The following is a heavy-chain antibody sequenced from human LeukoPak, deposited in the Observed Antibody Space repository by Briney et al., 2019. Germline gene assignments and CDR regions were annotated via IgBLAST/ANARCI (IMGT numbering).Heavy chain of an antibody. V-gene: IGHV4-34*01. Sequence: PSETLSLTCAVYGGSFSGYYWSWIRQPPGKGLEWIGEINHSGSTNYNPSLKSRVTISVDTSKNQFSLKLSSVTAADTAVYYCARDRMIGYYGSGSQPIDYWGQGTLVTVSS. CDR2: INHSGST. CDR3: ARDRMIGYYGSGSQPIDY. J-gene: IGHJ4*02. CDR1: GGSFSGYY. D-gene: IGHD3-10*01.